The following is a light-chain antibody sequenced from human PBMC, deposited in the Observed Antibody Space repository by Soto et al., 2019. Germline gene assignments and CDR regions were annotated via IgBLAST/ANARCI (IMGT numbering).Light chain of an antibody. CDR1: QSVRSN. V-gene: IGKV3-15*01. Sequence: EIVMTQSPATLYASPGGSXXXXXXXSQSVRSNLAWYQQKPGRAPRLLMYGASNRVTGVPARFSGSGSGTDFTLTISSVQSEDFAIYYCQQYDHWPPYTFGQGTKVDIK. J-gene: IGKJ2*01. CDR3: QQYDHWPPYT. CDR2: GAS.